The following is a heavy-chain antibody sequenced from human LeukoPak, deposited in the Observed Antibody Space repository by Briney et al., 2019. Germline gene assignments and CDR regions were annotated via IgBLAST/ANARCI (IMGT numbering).Heavy chain of an antibody. D-gene: IGHD1-26*01. CDR3: ASPRYYEGSFDY. V-gene: IGHV1-69*02. CDR2: ITPILGIA. CDR1: GGTFSSYT. Sequence: ASVKVSCKASGGTFSSYTISWVRQAPGQGLEWMGRITPILGIANYAQKFQGRVTITADKSTSTAYMELSSLRSEDTAVYYCASPRYYEGSFDYWGQGTLVTVSS. J-gene: IGHJ4*02.